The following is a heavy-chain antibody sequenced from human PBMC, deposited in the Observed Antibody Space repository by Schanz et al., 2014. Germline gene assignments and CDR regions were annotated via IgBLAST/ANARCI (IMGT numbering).Heavy chain of an antibody. V-gene: IGHV3-23*01. CDR2: VSASGGGP. J-gene: IGHJ4*02. CDR1: GFTFRSYA. Sequence: EVQLLESGGGLVQPGGSLRLSCIGSGFTFRSYALGWVRQAPGKGLEWVSLVSASGGGPFYADSVKGRFTISRDNSRNTLYLQVNSLRPEDTAVYYCARALRHGYCNVVGCQNGGWFDIWGQGTLVIVSS. CDR3: ARALRHGYCNVVGCQNGGWFDI. D-gene: IGHD2-2*03.